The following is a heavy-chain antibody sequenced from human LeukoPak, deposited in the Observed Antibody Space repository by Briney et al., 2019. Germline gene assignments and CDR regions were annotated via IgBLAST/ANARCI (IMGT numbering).Heavy chain of an antibody. CDR1: GFTFSSFG. CDR2: ISTRSSYI. Sequence: GGSLRLSCAASGFTFSSFGMNWVRQVPGKGLEWVSSISTRSSYIYYADSMKGRFTISRDNTKNSLYLQMNSLRAEDTAVYYCARSAGVVSGYYFDYWGQGTLVTVSS. D-gene: IGHD3-22*01. V-gene: IGHV3-21*01. CDR3: ARSAGVVSGYYFDY. J-gene: IGHJ4*02.